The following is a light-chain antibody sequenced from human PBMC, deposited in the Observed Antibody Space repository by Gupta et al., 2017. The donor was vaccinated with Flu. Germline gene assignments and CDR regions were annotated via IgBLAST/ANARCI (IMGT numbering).Light chain of an antibody. CDR1: QHVVRRH. CDR3: QQYASSPWT. Sequence: ESVLMLSLGTLSLSTGDRATLSCRASQHVVRRHLAWHQQKPGQAPRLLIYGASNRATGIPARFSGSGSGTDFTLTISRLEPEDFAVYYCQQYASSPWTFGQGTKVEIK. J-gene: IGKJ1*01. V-gene: IGKV3-20*01. CDR2: GAS.